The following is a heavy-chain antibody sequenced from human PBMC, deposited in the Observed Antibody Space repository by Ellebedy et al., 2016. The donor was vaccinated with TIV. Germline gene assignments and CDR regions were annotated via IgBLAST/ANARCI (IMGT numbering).Heavy chain of an antibody. V-gene: IGHV3-23*01. CDR2: ISYSGDST. CDR1: GISFSSHA. Sequence: GGSLRLSCATSGISFSSHAMTWVRQAPGKGLEWVSAISYSGDSTYYADSVKGRFTISRDNAKNSLYLQMNSLRAEDTAVYYCAVFREGIWGQGTLVTVSS. CDR3: AVFREGI. J-gene: IGHJ4*02. D-gene: IGHD5-24*01.